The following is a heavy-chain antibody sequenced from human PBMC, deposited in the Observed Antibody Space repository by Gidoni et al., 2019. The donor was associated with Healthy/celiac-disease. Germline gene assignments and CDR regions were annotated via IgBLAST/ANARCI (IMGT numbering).Heavy chain of an antibody. D-gene: IGHD6-19*01. CDR2: IIPIFGTA. J-gene: IGHJ4*02. CDR1: GGTFSSSA. V-gene: IGHV1-69*06. Sequence: QVQLAQSGAEVKKPGSSVKVSCKASGGTFSSSAISWVRQAPGQGLEWMGGIIPIFGTANYAQKFQGRVTITADKSTSTAYMELSSLRSEDTAVYYCVWAYSSGWYVDYWGQGTLVTVSS. CDR3: VWAYSSGWYVDY.